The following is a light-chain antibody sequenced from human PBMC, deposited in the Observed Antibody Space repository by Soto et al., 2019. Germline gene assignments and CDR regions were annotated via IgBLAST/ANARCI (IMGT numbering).Light chain of an antibody. CDR1: QSISSW. J-gene: IGKJ1*01. V-gene: IGKV1-5*03. CDR2: KAS. Sequence: DIQMTQSPSTLSASVGDRVTITCRASQSISSWLAWYQQKPGKAPKLLIYKASSLESWVPSRFSGSGSGTEFTLTISSLQPDDFVTYYCQQYNSFPWTFGQGTKVEIK. CDR3: QQYNSFPWT.